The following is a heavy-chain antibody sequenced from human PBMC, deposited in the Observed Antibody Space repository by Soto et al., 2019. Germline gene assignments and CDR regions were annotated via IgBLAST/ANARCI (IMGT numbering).Heavy chain of an antibody. D-gene: IGHD1-7*01. CDR3: ASLSGTLDAFDM. Sequence: PGGSLRLSCAVSGFTVSNNYMNWVRQAPGKGLEWVSVIYSDDTTFYADSVKGRFTISRHNSKNTLYLQMNSLRAEDTAVYYCASLSGTLDAFDMWGQGTMVTVSS. J-gene: IGHJ3*02. CDR1: GFTVSNNY. CDR2: IYSDDTT. V-gene: IGHV3-53*04.